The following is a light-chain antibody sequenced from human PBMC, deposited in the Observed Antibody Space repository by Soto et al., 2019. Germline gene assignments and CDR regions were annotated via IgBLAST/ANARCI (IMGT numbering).Light chain of an antibody. CDR3: AAWDDSLSAYV. V-gene: IGLV1-47*01. CDR2: RND. Sequence: QSVLTQPPSASGTPEQRVTMSCSGSSSNIGSNNVHWYQQLPGTAPKLLIYRNDQRPSGVPDRFAGSKSGTSVSLAISGLRSEDEVDYYCAAWDDSLSAYVFGNGTKVTVL. CDR1: SSNIGSNN. J-gene: IGLJ1*01.